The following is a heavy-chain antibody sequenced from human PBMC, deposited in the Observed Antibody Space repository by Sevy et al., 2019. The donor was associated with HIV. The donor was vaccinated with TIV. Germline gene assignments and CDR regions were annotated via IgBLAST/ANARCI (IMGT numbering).Heavy chain of an antibody. D-gene: IGHD3-10*01. CDR2: IKQDGSDK. Sequence: GGSLRLSCAASGFTLSSYWMSWVRQVPGQGLEWVADIKQDGSDKNYLDSVKGRFTISRDNAKKSLYLQMNNLRVEDTALYYCVRVRAFLLFGELPRYRFDSWGQGTLLTVSS. J-gene: IGHJ4*02. CDR1: GFTLSSYW. V-gene: IGHV3-7*04. CDR3: VRVRAFLLFGELPRYRFDS.